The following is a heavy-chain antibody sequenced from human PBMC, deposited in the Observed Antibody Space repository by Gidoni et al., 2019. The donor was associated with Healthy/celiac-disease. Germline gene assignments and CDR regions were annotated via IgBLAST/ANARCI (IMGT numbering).Heavy chain of an antibody. Sequence: QVQLQESGPGLVKPSQTLSLTCTVSGGSINSGDYYWSWIRQPPGKGLEWIGYIYYSGSTYYNPSLKSRVTISVDTSKNQFSLKLSSVTAADTAVYYCARDLRGYYGSGRASGMDVWGQGTTVTVSS. J-gene: IGHJ6*02. D-gene: IGHD3-10*01. CDR1: GGSINSGDYY. CDR3: ARDLRGYYGSGRASGMDV. CDR2: IYYSGST. V-gene: IGHV4-30-4*01.